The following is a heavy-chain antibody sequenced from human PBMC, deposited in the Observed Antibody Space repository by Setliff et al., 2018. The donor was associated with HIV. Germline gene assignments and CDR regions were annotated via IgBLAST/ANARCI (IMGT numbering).Heavy chain of an antibody. D-gene: IGHD3-22*01. CDR3: ARQDHSSVISGALYAFDV. Sequence: GESLKISCKGSGYSFTNYWIGWVRHLPGKGLEWMGIIYPGDSDTRYSPSFQGQVTISADKSISTAYLQWRSMKASDTAMYYCARQDHSSVISGALYAFDVWGQGTMVTVSS. J-gene: IGHJ3*01. CDR1: GYSFTNYW. V-gene: IGHV5-51*01. CDR2: IYPGDSDT.